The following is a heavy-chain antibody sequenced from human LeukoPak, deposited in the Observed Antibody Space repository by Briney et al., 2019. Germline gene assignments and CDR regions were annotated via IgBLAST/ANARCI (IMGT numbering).Heavy chain of an antibody. D-gene: IGHD2-2*01. J-gene: IGHJ4*02. CDR2: ISSSSSYI. V-gene: IGHV3-21*01. CDR1: GFTFSSYS. Sequence: PRGSLRLSCAASGFTFSSYSMNWVRQAPGKGLEWVSSISSSSSYIYYADSVKGRFTISRDNAKNSLYLQMNSLRAEDTAVYYCARSDPLLFYFDYWGQGTLVTVSS. CDR3: ARSDPLLFYFDY.